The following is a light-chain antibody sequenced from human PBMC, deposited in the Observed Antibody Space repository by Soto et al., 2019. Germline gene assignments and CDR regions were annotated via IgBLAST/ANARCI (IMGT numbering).Light chain of an antibody. J-gene: IGKJ1*01. CDR2: GAS. V-gene: IGKV3-20*01. CDR1: QSVSSSY. CDR3: QQYGSSPPWT. Sequence: EIVLTQSPGTLSLSPGERATLSCSASQSVSSSYLAWYQQKPGQAPRLLIYGASSRATGIPDRFSGSGSGTDFTLTSSRLEPADFAVYYCQQYGSSPPWTFGQGTKVEIK.